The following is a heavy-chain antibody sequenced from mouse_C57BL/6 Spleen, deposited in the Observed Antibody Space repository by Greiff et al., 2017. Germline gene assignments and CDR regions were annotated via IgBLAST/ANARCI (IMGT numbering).Heavy chain of an antibody. CDR1: GYTFTSYW. Sequence: VQLQQPGTELVKPGASVKLSCKASGYTFTSYWMHWVKQRPGQGLEWIGNINPSNGGTNYNEKFKSKATLTVDKSSSTAYMQLSSLTSEDSAVYCCARPITTVVAPLGVWGTGTTVTVSS. V-gene: IGHV1-53*01. CDR2: INPSNGGT. D-gene: IGHD1-1*01. CDR3: ARPITTVVAPLGV. J-gene: IGHJ1*03.